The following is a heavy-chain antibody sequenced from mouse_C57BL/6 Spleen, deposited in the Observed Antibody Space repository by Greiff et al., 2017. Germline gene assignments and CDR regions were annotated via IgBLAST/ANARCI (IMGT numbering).Heavy chain of an antibody. CDR2: IYPGDGDT. CDR1: GYAFSSSW. D-gene: IGHD2-3*01. CDR3: ARYDDGYPYYYAMDY. Sequence: VQLVESGPELVKPGASVKISCKASGYAFSSSWMNWVKQRPGKGLEWIGRIYPGDGDTNYNGKFKGKATLTADKSSSTAYMQLSSLTSEDSAVYFCARYDDGYPYYYAMDYWGQGTSVTVSS. V-gene: IGHV1-82*01. J-gene: IGHJ4*01.